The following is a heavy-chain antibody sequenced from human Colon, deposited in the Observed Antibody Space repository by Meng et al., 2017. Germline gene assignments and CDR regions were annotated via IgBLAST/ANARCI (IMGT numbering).Heavy chain of an antibody. Sequence: VHLPDSGPGRLGPYTLSCLSSSVAGGPTGSGNDYWSWRRQAPGKGLVWIGYISYRGKSLSNPSLQRRADISIDSSRRQCSLKSNSVTAADTAIYCCATGPGYSSGLDSWGRGALVTVSS. V-gene: IGHV4-61*01. CDR1: GGPTGSGNDY. D-gene: IGHD6-19*01. CDR3: ATGPGYSSGLDS. CDR2: ISYRGKS. J-gene: IGHJ4*02.